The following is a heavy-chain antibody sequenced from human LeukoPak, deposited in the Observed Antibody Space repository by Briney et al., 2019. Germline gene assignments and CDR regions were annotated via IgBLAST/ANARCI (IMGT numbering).Heavy chain of an antibody. CDR1: GGSISSYY. D-gene: IGHD3-22*01. V-gene: IGHV4-59*01. CDR3: ARVGVDSSGYYLLDY. Sequence: PSETLSLTCTVSGGSISSYYWSWIRQPPGKGLEWIGYIYYSGSTNYNPSLKSRVTISVDTSKNQFSLKLSSVTAADTAVYYCARVGVDSSGYYLLDYWGQGTLVTVSS. J-gene: IGHJ4*02. CDR2: IYYSGST.